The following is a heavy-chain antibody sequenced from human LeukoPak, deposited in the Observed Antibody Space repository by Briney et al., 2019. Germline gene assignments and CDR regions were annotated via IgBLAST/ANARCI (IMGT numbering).Heavy chain of an antibody. J-gene: IGHJ4*02. CDR2: ISSSSSYI. CDR1: GFTFSDYY. V-gene: IGHV3-11*06. Sequence: GGSLRLSCAASGFTFSDYYMSWIRQAPGKGLEWVSSISSSSSYIYYADSVKGRFTISRDNAKNSLYLQMNSLRAEDTAVYYCARDLGYSSSFDYWGQGTLVTVSS. D-gene: IGHD6-13*01. CDR3: ARDLGYSSSFDY.